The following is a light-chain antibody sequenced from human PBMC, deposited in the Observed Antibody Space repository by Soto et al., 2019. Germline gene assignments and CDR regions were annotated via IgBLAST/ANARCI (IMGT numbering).Light chain of an antibody. CDR3: QQYGSSPLT. J-gene: IGKJ4*01. CDR1: QSVSSSY. Sequence: EIVLPQSPGTLSLSPGERATLSCRASQSVSSSYLAWYQQIPGQAPRLLIYAASSRATGIPDRFSGSGSGTDFTLTISRLEPEDFAVYYCQQYGSSPLTFGGGTKV. CDR2: AAS. V-gene: IGKV3-20*01.